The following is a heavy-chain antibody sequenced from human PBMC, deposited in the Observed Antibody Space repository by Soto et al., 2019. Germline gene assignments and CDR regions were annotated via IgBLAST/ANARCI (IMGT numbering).Heavy chain of an antibody. CDR3: ARSSRVPLSAEHCQH. Sequence: ASVKVSCKASGGTFSSYAISWVRQAPGQGLEWMGGIIPIFGTANYAQKFQGRVTITADESTSTAYMELSSLRSEDTAVYYCARSSRVPLSAEHCQHWGQGTLVAVSS. V-gene: IGHV1-69*13. CDR2: IIPIFGTA. CDR1: GGTFSSYA. J-gene: IGHJ1*01.